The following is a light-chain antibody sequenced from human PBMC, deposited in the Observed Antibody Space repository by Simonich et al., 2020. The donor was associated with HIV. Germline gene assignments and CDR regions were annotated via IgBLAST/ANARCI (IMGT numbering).Light chain of an antibody. CDR3: QQRSNWPPEVT. Sequence: EIVMTQSPATLSVSPGERATLSCRASQSVSSNLAWYQQKPGQAPRLLIYGTSTRATGIPATFSGSGSGTDFTLTISSLEPEDFAVYYCQQRSNWPPEVTFGQGTRLEIK. J-gene: IGKJ5*01. CDR2: GTS. CDR1: QSVSSN. V-gene: IGKV3-15*01.